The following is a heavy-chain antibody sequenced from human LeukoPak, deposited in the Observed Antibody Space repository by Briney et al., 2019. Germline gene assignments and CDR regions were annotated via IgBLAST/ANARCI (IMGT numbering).Heavy chain of an antibody. V-gene: IGHV1-2*06. Sequence: ASVKVSCKASGYTFTGYYMHWVRQAPGQGLEWMGRINPNSGGTNYAQKFQGRVTMTRGTSISTAYMELSRLRSDDTAVCYCAREGGSYGSSDSSGYSLDYWGQGTLVTVSS. CDR2: INPNSGGT. CDR1: GYTFTGYY. CDR3: AREGGSYGSSDSSGYSLDY. D-gene: IGHD3-22*01. J-gene: IGHJ4*02.